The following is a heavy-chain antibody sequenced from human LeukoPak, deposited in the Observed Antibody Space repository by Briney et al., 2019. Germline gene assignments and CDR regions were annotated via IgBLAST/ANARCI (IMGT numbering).Heavy chain of an antibody. CDR2: ISGSGGST. D-gene: IGHD3-22*01. CDR3: AKVDTMIVVVSLTYYFDY. Sequence: HPGGSLRLSCAVSGFTFSSYAMSWVRQAPGKGLEWVSAISGSGGSTYYADSVKGRFTISRDNSKNTLYLQMNSLRAEDTAVYYCAKVDTMIVVVSLTYYFDYWGQGTLVTVSS. CDR1: GFTFSSYA. V-gene: IGHV3-23*01. J-gene: IGHJ4*02.